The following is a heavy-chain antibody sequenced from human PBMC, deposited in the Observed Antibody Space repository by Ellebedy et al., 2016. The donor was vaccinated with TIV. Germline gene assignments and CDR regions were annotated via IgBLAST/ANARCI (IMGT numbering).Heavy chain of an antibody. CDR1: GYTFTSYD. D-gene: IGHD2-2*02. CDR3: ARRVGSCSSTSCYRDYYYYYMDV. V-gene: IGHV1-2*02. CDR2: INPNSGGT. Sequence: ASVKVSCXASGYTFTSYDINWVRQAPGQGLEWMGWINPNSGGTNYAQKFQGRVTMTRDTSISTAYMELSRLRSDDTAVYYCARRVGSCSSTSCYRDYYYYYMDVWGKGTTVTVSS. J-gene: IGHJ6*03.